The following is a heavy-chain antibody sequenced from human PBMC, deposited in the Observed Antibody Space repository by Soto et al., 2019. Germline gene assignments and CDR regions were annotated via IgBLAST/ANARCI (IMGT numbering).Heavy chain of an antibody. CDR1: GYTLTELS. J-gene: IGHJ6*02. Sequence: GASVKVSCKVSGYTLTELSMHWVRQAPGKGLEWMGGFDPEDGETIYAQKFQGRVIMTEDTSTDTAYMELSSLRSEDTAVYYCATAKSGYHLYYYYYGMDVWGQGTTVTVSS. V-gene: IGHV1-24*01. D-gene: IGHD3-22*01. CDR3: ATAKSGYHLYYYYYGMDV. CDR2: FDPEDGET.